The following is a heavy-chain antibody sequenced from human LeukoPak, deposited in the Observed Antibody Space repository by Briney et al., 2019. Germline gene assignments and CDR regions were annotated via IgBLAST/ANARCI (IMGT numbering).Heavy chain of an antibody. CDR1: GFTFSSYA. V-gene: IGHV3-23*01. D-gene: IGHD6-13*01. CDR3: AKTSMSSTVTNFDY. J-gene: IGHJ4*02. Sequence: GGSLRLSCAASGFTFSSYAMSWVRQAPAKGLEWVSAISGSGGSTYYADSVKGRFTISRDNSENTLYLQMNSLRAEDTAVYYCAKTSMSSTVTNFDYWGQGTLVTVSS. CDR2: ISGSGGST.